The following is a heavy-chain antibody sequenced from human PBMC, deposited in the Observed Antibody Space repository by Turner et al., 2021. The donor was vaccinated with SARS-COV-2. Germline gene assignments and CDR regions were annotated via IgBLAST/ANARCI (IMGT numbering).Heavy chain of an antibody. Sequence: ELQLVESGGGLVQAGRSLRLSCTASGFTFGDYEMSWVRQAPIKGLEVVGFIRSEAYGGTTEYAASVKGRFTISRDDSKRIVDLQMDSLKSEDTAVYYCTRGGWTPYYYDGMDVWGQGATVTVSS. CDR2: IRSEAYGGTT. CDR1: GFTFGDYE. V-gene: IGHV3-49*04. CDR3: TRGGWTPYYYDGMDV. D-gene: IGHD6-19*01. J-gene: IGHJ6*02.